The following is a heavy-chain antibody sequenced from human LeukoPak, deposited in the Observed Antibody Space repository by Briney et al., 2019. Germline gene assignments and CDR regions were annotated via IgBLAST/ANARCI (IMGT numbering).Heavy chain of an antibody. J-gene: IGHJ4*02. V-gene: IGHV3-30*02. CDR1: GFTFSSYG. Sequence: PGGSLRLSCAASGFTFSSYGMHWVRQAPGKGLDWVAFLRDDGSNKYYEDSLKGRFTISRDNSKNTLYLKMNSLSAEDTAVYYCAKDPLRYLREAFDYWGQGTLVTVSS. CDR2: LRDDGSNK. D-gene: IGHD3-9*01. CDR3: AKDPLRYLREAFDY.